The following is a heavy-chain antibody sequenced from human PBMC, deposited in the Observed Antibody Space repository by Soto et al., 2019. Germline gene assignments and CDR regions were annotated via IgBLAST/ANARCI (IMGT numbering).Heavy chain of an antibody. V-gene: IGHV3-23*01. CDR2: ISGSGGST. J-gene: IGHJ4*02. Sequence: GGSLRLSCAASGFTFSSYAMSWVRQAPGKGLEWVSAISGSGGSTYYADSVKGRFTISRDNSKNTPHLQMNSLRAEDTAVYYSGSTYYNPSLKSRVTISVDTSKNQFSLKLSSVTAADTAVYYCARVPKNASGYYYGSGTLKSYYFDYWGQGTLVTVSS. D-gene: IGHD2-21*02. CDR3: GSTYYNPSLKSRVTISVDTSKNQFSLKLSSVTAADTAVYYCARVPKNASGYYYGSGTLKSYYFDY. CDR1: GFTFSSYA.